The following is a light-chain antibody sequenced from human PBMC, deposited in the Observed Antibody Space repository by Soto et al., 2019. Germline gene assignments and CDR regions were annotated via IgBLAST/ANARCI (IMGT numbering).Light chain of an antibody. J-gene: IGKJ5*01. CDR1: QSLLHSNGYNY. CDR2: LGS. V-gene: IGKV2-28*01. Sequence: DIVMTQSPLSLPVTPGEPASISFSASQSLLHSNGYNYLDWYLQKPGQSPQLLIYLGSNRASGVPDRFSGSGSGTDFTLKISRVEAEDVGVYYCMQALQTPPSTFGQGTRLEIK. CDR3: MQALQTPPST.